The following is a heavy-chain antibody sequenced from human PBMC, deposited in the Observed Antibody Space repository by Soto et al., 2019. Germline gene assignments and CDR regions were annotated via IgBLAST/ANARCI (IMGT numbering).Heavy chain of an antibody. CDR1: GYTFTSYY. CDR2: INPSGGST. V-gene: IGHV1-46*01. Sequence: GASVKVSCKASGYTFTSYYMHWVRQAPGQGLEWMGIINPSGGSTSYAQKFQGRVTMTRDTSTSTVYMELSSLRSEDTAVYYCAGDAVAVAEEGSWFDPWGQGTLVTVSS. D-gene: IGHD6-19*01. CDR3: AGDAVAVAEEGSWFDP. J-gene: IGHJ5*02.